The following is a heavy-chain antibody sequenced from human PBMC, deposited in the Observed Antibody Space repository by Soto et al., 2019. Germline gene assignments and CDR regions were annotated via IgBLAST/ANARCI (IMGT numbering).Heavy chain of an antibody. D-gene: IGHD3-16*01. V-gene: IGHV4-30-4*01. CDR3: ARGIIEKMMTHPKYNWFDP. Sequence: SETLSLTCTVSGGSISRGDYYWSWIRQPPGKVLEWIGYIYYSGSTYYNPSLKSRVTISVDTSKNQFSLKLSSVTAADTAVYYCARGIIEKMMTHPKYNWFDPWGEGTLV. J-gene: IGHJ5*02. CDR2: IYYSGST. CDR1: GGSISRGDYY.